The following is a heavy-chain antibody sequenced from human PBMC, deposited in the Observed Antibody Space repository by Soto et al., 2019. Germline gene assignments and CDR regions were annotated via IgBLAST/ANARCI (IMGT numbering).Heavy chain of an antibody. V-gene: IGHV3-23*01. CDR2: SSDRRTGNT. Sequence: GESLKISCAASDFTFSSYTLNWVRRAPGKGLEWVATSSDRRTGNTHYSDSVRGRFTLSRDYSRNILFLQMDSLRADDTALYYCTTWLTAHFDYWGRGTQGTVSS. CDR3: TTWLTAHFDY. D-gene: IGHD2-21*02. J-gene: IGHJ4*02. CDR1: DFTFSSYT.